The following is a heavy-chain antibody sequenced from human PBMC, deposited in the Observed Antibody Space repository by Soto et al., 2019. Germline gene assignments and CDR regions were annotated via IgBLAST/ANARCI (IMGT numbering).Heavy chain of an antibody. CDR2: ISYDGSNK. Sequence: GGSLRLSCAASGFTFSSYGMHWVRQAPGKGLEWVAVISYDGSNKYYADSVKGRFTISRDNSKNTLYLQMNSLRAEDTAVYYCAKTFLGYPSDYFDYWGQGTLVTVSS. J-gene: IGHJ4*02. D-gene: IGHD1-1*01. CDR1: GFTFSSYG. CDR3: AKTFLGYPSDYFDY. V-gene: IGHV3-30*18.